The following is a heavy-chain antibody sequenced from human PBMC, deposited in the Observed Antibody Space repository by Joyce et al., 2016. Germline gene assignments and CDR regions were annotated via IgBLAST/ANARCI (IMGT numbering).Heavy chain of an antibody. CDR2: LQYRGVT. V-gene: IGHV4-39*01. D-gene: IGHD5/OR15-5a*01. J-gene: IGHJ3*02. CDR3: ARLLYDYDLTTYSKAPRPDGAFDI. Sequence: QVQLQASGPQLVKPSETLSLTCKVSGVSLKSSRYYWGWVRQPPRKGVEWIGSLQYRGVTYYGRSLQSRLTLALDTSGSEFALTLTSVSAADTALYFCARLLYDYDLTTYSKAPRPDGAFDIWSQGTLVAVSS. CDR1: GVSLKSSRYY.